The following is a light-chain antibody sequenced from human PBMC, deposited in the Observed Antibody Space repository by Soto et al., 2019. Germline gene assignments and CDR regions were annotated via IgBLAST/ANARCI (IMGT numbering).Light chain of an antibody. CDR1: QSISSTY. J-gene: IGKJ1*01. CDR2: GAS. CDR3: HQFGNSLTWT. Sequence: EIVLTQSPGTLSLSPGERATLSCRASQSISSTYLAWYQQKPGQAPRLLIFGASNMATGIPDRFRGSGSGTDFTLTISGLEPEDFAVYYCHQFGNSLTWTFGQGTKVEIK. V-gene: IGKV3-20*01.